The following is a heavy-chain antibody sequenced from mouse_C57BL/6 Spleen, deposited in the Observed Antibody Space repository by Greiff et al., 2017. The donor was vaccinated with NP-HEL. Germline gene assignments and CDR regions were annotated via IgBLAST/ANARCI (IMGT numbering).Heavy chain of an antibody. CDR1: GFSLTSYA. CDR2: IWTGGGT. J-gene: IGHJ3*01. Sequence: QVQLKASGPGLVAPSQSLSITCTVSGFSLTSYAISWVRPPPGKGLEWLGVIWTGGGTHYNSALKSRLSISNAHSKSQVFLKMNSLQTDDTARYYCARPSPGGTWFAYWGQGTLVTVSA. CDR3: ARPSPGGTWFAY. V-gene: IGHV2-9-1*01.